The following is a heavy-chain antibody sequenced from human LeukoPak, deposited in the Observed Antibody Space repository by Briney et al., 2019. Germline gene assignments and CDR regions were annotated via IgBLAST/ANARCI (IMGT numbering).Heavy chain of an antibody. CDR3: ARRPGGTVYSRGYYFDY. D-gene: IGHD3/OR15-3a*01. V-gene: IGHV3-23*01. Sequence: AGGSLRLSCAASGFTFSSYAMSWVRQAPGKGLEWVSAISGRGGSTYCADAVKGRFTISRDNSKNTMYLQINSLRAEDTAVYYCARRPGGTVYSRGYYFDYGGKEPLATVS. CDR2: ISGRGGST. CDR1: GFTFSSYA. J-gene: IGHJ4*02.